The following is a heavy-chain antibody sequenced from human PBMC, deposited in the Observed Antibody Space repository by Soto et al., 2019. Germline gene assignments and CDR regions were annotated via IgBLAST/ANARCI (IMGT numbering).Heavy chain of an antibody. CDR3: ASRGNYDTRYYYYYYMDV. Sequence: ASVKVSCKASGYTFTGYYMHWVRQAPGQGLEWMGIINPSGGSTSYAQKFQGRVTMTRDTSTSTVYMELSSLRSEDTAVYYCASRGNYDTRYYYYYYMDVWGKGTTVNVSS. CDR1: GYTFTGYY. J-gene: IGHJ6*03. CDR2: INPSGGST. V-gene: IGHV1-46*03. D-gene: IGHD3-9*01.